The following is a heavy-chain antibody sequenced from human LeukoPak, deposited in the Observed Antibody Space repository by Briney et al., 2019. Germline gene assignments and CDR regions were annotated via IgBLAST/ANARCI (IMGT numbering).Heavy chain of an antibody. CDR2: ITGSGGSS. J-gene: IGHJ6*02. CDR3: AKEGDPNYYYYYGLDV. V-gene: IGHV3-23*01. D-gene: IGHD2-21*02. CDR1: GFTFSSYS. Sequence: GGSLRLSCAASGFTFSSYSMNWVRQAPGKGLEWVSAITGSGGSSYYADSVRGRFTISRDNSKNRLYLQMNSLRAEDTAVYYCAKEGDPNYYYYYGLDVWGQGTTVTVSS.